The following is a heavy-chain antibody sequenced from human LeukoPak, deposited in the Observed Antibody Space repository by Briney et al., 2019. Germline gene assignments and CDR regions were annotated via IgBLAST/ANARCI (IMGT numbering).Heavy chain of an antibody. CDR1: GGSINSNY. CDR2: IYYSGST. D-gene: IGHD3-3*01. V-gene: IGHV4-59*08. Sequence: PSETLSLTCTVSGGSINSNYWSWIRQPPGKGLEWIGYIYYSGSTKYNPSLKSRVTISVDRSKNQFSLKLSSVTAADTAVYYCARGHRAQNDFWSSVFFDYWGQGTLVTVSS. J-gene: IGHJ4*02. CDR3: ARGHRAQNDFWSSVFFDY.